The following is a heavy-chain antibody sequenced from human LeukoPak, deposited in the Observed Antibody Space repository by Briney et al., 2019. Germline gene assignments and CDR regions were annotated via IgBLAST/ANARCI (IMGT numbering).Heavy chain of an antibody. Sequence: TGGSLRLSCAASGFTFSSYSMNWVRQAPGKGLEWVSSISSSSSYIYYADSVKGRFTISRDNAKNSLYLQMNSLRAEDTAVYYCARDIGSGSYQFDYWGQGTLVTVPS. J-gene: IGHJ4*02. CDR3: ARDIGSGSYQFDY. D-gene: IGHD3-10*01. V-gene: IGHV3-21*01. CDR2: ISSSSSYI. CDR1: GFTFSSYS.